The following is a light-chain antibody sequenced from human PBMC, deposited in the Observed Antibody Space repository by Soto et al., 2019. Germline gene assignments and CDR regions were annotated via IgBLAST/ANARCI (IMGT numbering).Light chain of an antibody. CDR2: EVS. CDR1: SSDVGGYNY. J-gene: IGLJ1*01. CDR3: SSYTSRSLYV. V-gene: IGLV2-14*01. Sequence: QSVLTQPASVSGSPGQSITISCTGTSSDVGGYNYVSWYQQHPGKAPKLMIYEVSNRPSGVSNRFSGSKSGNTASLTISGLQAEEEADYSCSSYTSRSLYVFGTGTKVTVL.